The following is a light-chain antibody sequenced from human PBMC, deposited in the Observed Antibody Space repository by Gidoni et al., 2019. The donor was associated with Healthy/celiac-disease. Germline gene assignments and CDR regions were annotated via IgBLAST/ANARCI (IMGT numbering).Light chain of an antibody. Sequence: QSVLTQPPSVSAAPGQITISCSGSSSNIGNNYVSWYQQLPGTAPKLLIYDNNKRPSGIPDRFSGSKSGTSATLGITGLQTGDEADYYCGTWDSSLSAGVFGGGTKLTVL. V-gene: IGLV1-51*01. CDR3: GTWDSSLSAGV. J-gene: IGLJ3*02. CDR2: DNN. CDR1: SSNIGNNY.